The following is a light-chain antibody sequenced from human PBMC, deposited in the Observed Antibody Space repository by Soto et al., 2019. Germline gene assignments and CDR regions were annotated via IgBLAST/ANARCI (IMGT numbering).Light chain of an antibody. CDR3: QQSYSTPRT. J-gene: IGKJ1*01. Sequence: IRMTQAAASLSSSTGDRVTISCRASQSISSYLNWYQQKPGKAPKLLIYAASSLQSGVPSRFSGSGSGTDFTLTISSLQPEDFATYYCQQSYSTPRTLGQGTKVDIK. CDR2: AAS. V-gene: IGKV1-39*01. CDR1: QSISSY.